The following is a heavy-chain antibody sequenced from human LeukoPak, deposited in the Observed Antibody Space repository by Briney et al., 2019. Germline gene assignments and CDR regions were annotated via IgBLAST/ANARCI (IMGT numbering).Heavy chain of an antibody. CDR1: GVSFSGYY. Sequence: SETLSLTCAVYGVSFSGYYWSWIRQPPGKGLEWIGEINHSGSTNYNPSLKSRVTISVDTSKNQFSLKLSSVTAADTAVYYCARVTLPEPSSGWYVPTYYYYGMDVWGQGTTVTVSS. CDR3: ARVTLPEPSSGWYVPTYYYYGMDV. D-gene: IGHD6-19*01. V-gene: IGHV4-34*01. CDR2: INHSGST. J-gene: IGHJ6*02.